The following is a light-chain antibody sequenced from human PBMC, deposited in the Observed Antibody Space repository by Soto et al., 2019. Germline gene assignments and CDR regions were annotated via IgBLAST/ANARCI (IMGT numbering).Light chain of an antibody. Sequence: DIQMTQSPSSLSASVGDRVTITCRASQSISSYLNWYKQKPGKAPQLLIYAASSLQTGVPSRCRGSGSGTEFTLAISSLQPEDFATYYYQESYSSPRTFGHGTKVEIK. CDR1: QSISSY. CDR2: AAS. V-gene: IGKV1-39*01. J-gene: IGKJ1*01. CDR3: QESYSSPRT.